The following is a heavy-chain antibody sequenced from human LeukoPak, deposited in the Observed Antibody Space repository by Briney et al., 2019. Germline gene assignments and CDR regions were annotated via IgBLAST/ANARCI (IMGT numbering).Heavy chain of an antibody. CDR2: IYYSGST. V-gene: IGHV4-30-4*01. CDR3: ARANYDSSGYYQRLTWFDP. CDR1: GGSISSGDYY. J-gene: IGHJ5*02. D-gene: IGHD3-22*01. Sequence: PSETLSLTCTVSGGSISSGDYYWSWIRQPPGKGLEWIGYIYYSGSTYYNPSLKSRVTISVDTSKNQFSLKLSSVTAADTAVYYCARANYDSSGYYQRLTWFDPWGQGTLVTASS.